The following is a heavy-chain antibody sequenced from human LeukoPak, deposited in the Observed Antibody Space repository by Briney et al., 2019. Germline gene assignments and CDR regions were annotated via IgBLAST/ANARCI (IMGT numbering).Heavy chain of an antibody. CDR2: IKQDGSEK. Sequence: PGGSLRLSCAASGFTFSSYWMSWVRQAPGKGLEWVANIKQDGSEKYYVDSVKGRFTISRDNAKNSLYLQMNSLSAEDTAVYYCARSRKKWELLDFDYWGQGTLVTVSS. CDR3: ARSRKKWELLDFDY. V-gene: IGHV3-7*01. CDR1: GFTFSSYW. D-gene: IGHD1-26*01. J-gene: IGHJ4*02.